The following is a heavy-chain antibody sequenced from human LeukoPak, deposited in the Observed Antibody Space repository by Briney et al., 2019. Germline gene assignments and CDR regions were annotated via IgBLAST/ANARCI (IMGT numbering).Heavy chain of an antibody. J-gene: IGHJ4*02. CDR2: IYTSGST. CDR1: GGSISSYD. Sequence: SETLSLTCTVSGGSISSYDWSWIRQPAGKGLEWIGRIYTSGSTNYNPSLKSRVTISVDTSKNQFSLKLSSVSAADTAVYYCARYDSSGYYHYWGQGTLVTVSS. CDR3: ARYDSSGYYHY. D-gene: IGHD3-22*01. V-gene: IGHV4-4*07.